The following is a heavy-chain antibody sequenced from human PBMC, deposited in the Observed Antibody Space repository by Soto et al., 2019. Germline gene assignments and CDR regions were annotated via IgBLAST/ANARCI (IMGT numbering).Heavy chain of an antibody. CDR1: GFTFTSYE. CDR3: ARRSTLSYLAIDV. CDR2: ISYDGSNK. J-gene: IGHJ6*02. V-gene: IGHV3-30-3*01. D-gene: IGHD3-10*01. Sequence: GGSLRLSCAASGFTFTSYEMHWVRQAPGKGLEWVAIISYDGSNKYYADSVKGRFTMSRDNSRNTLDLQMDSLRVGDTAVYYCARRSTLSYLAIDVWGQGTTVTVSS.